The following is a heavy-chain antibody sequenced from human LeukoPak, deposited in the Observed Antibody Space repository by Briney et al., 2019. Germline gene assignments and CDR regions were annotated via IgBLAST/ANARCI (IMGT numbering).Heavy chain of an antibody. V-gene: IGHV1-2*06. CDR1: GYTFTGYY. Sequence: ASVKVSCKASGYTFTGYYMHWVRQAPGQGLEWMGRINPNSGGTNYAQNFQGRVTMTRDTSISTAYMELSSLRSDDTAVYYCARGSWLANGGFFDYWGQGTLSPSPQ. D-gene: IGHD6-19*01. CDR3: ARGSWLANGGFFDY. CDR2: INPNSGGT. J-gene: IGHJ4*02.